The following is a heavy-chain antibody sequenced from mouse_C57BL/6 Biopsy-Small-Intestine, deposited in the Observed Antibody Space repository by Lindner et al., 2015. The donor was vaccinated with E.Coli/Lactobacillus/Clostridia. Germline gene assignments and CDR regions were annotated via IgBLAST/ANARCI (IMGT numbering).Heavy chain of an antibody. V-gene: IGHV1-81*01. D-gene: IGHD1-1*02. CDR2: MNPNTGYT. CDR1: GYTFTSYD. J-gene: IGHJ4*01. Sequence: SVKVSCKASGYTFTSYDINWVRQATGQGLEWMGWMNPNTGYTGYAQIFQGRVTMTRNTSITTAYMELSSLTSEDTAVYFCAREVGYCSGGSCVKHFDYWGQGTLVTVSS. CDR3: AREVGYCSGGSCVKHFDY.